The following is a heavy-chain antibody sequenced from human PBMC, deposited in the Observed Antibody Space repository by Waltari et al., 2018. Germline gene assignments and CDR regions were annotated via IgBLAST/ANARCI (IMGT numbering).Heavy chain of an antibody. D-gene: IGHD4-17*01. J-gene: IGHJ4*02. CDR3: ARDRALWTTVVTVNSEFDY. CDR1: GYTFTGYY. Sequence: QVQLVQSGAEVKKPGASVKVSCKASGYTFTGYYMHWVRQAPGQGLEWMGWINPNSGGTNYAQKFQGRVTMTRDTSISTAYMELSRLRSDDTAVYYCARDRALWTTVVTVNSEFDYWGQGTLVTVSS. CDR2: INPNSGGT. V-gene: IGHV1-2*02.